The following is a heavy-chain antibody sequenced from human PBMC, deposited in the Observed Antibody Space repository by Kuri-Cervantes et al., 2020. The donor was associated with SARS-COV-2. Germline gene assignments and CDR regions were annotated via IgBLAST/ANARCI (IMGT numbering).Heavy chain of an antibody. J-gene: IGHJ4*02. Sequence: SETLSLTCTVSGGSISSYYWSWIRQPPGKGLEWIGYIYYSGSTNYNPSLKSRVTISVDTSKNQFSLKLSSVTAADTAVYYCARGSLGWYLPFDYWGQGTLVTVSS. D-gene: IGHD2-15*01. CDR2: IYYSGST. CDR1: GGSISSYY. V-gene: IGHV4-59*01. CDR3: ARGSLGWYLPFDY.